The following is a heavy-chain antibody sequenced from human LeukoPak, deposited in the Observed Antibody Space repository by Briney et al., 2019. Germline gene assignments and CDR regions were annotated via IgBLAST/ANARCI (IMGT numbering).Heavy chain of an antibody. CDR3: AAQCNDDFCYKRDYMDV. CDR2: INPNSGGT. J-gene: IGHJ6*03. D-gene: IGHD2-2*02. Sequence: EASVKVSCKTSTNMFTGYFMHWVRQAPGQGLEWIGWINPNSGGTLFARRFQGRVTMTRDTSIGATYMELSRLTSDDTALYYCAAQCNDDFCYKRDYMDVWGKGTMVIVSS. CDR1: TNMFTGYF. V-gene: IGHV1-2*02.